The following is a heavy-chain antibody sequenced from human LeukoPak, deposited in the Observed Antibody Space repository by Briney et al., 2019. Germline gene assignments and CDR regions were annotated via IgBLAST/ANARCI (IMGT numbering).Heavy chain of an antibody. J-gene: IGHJ4*02. CDR3: ARRGGWYSADY. Sequence: PSETLSLTCAVYGGSFSGYYWSWIRQPPGKGLEWIGEINHSGSTNYNPSLKSRVIISVDTSKNQFSLKLSSVTAADTAVYYCARRGGWYSADYWGQGTLVTVSS. CDR2: INHSGST. D-gene: IGHD6-19*01. CDR1: GGSFSGYY. V-gene: IGHV4-34*01.